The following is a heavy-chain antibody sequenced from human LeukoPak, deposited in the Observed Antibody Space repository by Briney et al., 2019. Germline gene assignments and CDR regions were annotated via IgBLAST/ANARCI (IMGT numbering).Heavy chain of an antibody. Sequence: PGGSLRLSCVASGFTFSSYWMHWVRQDPRKGLVWVSRINGDGRNINYADSVRGRFTISRDNAKNTLYLQMNSLRAEDTAVYYCASLYDFWSGYHDAFDIWGQGTMVTVSS. CDR1: GFTFSSYW. V-gene: IGHV3-74*01. CDR2: INGDGRNI. D-gene: IGHD3-3*01. J-gene: IGHJ3*02. CDR3: ASLYDFWSGYHDAFDI.